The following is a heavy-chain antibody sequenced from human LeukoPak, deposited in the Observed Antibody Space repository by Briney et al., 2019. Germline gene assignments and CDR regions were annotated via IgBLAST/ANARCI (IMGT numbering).Heavy chain of an antibody. Sequence: GGSLRLSCAASGFTFSSYGMHWVRQAPGKGLEWVAVISYDGGNKYYADSVKGRFTISRDNAKNSLYLQMNSLRAEDTALYYCAKDGSIAAAGTSLDYWGQGTLVTVSS. V-gene: IGHV3-30*18. CDR1: GFTFSSYG. CDR3: AKDGSIAAAGTSLDY. CDR2: ISYDGGNK. J-gene: IGHJ4*02. D-gene: IGHD6-13*01.